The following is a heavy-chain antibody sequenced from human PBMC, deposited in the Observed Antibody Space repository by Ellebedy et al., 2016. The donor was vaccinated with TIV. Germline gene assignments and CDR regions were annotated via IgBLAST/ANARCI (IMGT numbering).Heavy chain of an antibody. V-gene: IGHV3-23*01. D-gene: IGHD3-22*01. Sequence: GESLKISCAASGFTFSNYAMAWVRQAPGRGLEWVSAIGPWTDYTFYANSVKGRFTFSRDNSKNTLYLQMNSLRAEDTAVYYCAKHRLSGYYYEVGYFQHWGQGTLVTVSS. J-gene: IGHJ1*01. CDR2: IGPWTDYT. CDR3: AKHRLSGYYYEVGYFQH. CDR1: GFTFSNYA.